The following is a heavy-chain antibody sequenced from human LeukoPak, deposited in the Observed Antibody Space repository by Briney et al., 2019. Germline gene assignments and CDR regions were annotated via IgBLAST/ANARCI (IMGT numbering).Heavy chain of an antibody. Sequence: PGGSLRLSCAASGFTFDDYAMHWVRQAPGKGLEWVSGISWNSGSIGYADSVKGRFTISRDNAKNSLYLQMNSLRAEDTALYYCAKAPSYFIVGALCFDYWGQGTLVTVSS. CDR1: GFTFDDYA. CDR3: AKAPSYFIVGALCFDY. CDR2: ISWNSGSI. V-gene: IGHV3-9*01. J-gene: IGHJ4*02. D-gene: IGHD1-26*01.